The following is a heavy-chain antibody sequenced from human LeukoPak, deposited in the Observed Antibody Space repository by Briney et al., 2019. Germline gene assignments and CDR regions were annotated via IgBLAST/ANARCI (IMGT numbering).Heavy chain of an antibody. CDR2: IYHSGTT. CDR3: ARDGYNNNDAFDI. D-gene: IGHD5-24*01. Sequence: SETLSLTCTVSGYSITSGQYWGWIRQPPEKGLEWIGTIYHSGTTSYNPSLESRVTISLDTSKNQFSLRLTSVTAADTAVYYCARDGYNNNDAFDIWGQGTMVTVSS. J-gene: IGHJ3*02. CDR1: GYSITSGQY. V-gene: IGHV4-38-2*02.